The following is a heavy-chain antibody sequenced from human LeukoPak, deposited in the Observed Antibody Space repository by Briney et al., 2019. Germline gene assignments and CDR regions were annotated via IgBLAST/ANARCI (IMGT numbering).Heavy chain of an antibody. CDR2: IYYSGST. CDR1: GYSISSGYY. D-gene: IGHD3-3*01. J-gene: IGHJ3*02. CDR3: ARDSDFWSGIDI. V-gene: IGHV4-31*03. Sequence: SETLSLTCTVSGYSISSGYYWSWIRQHPGKGLEWIGYIYYSGSTYYNPSLKSRVTISVDTSKNQFSLKLSSVTAADTAVYYCARDSDFWSGIDIWGQGTMVTVSS.